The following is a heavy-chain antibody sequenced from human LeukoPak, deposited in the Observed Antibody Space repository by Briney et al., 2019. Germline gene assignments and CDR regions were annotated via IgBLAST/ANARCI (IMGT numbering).Heavy chain of an antibody. D-gene: IGHD6-19*01. Sequence: PGGSLRLSCAASGFTFNRYWMHWVRQVPGKGLVWVSRINSDGSSTTYADSVKGRFTISRDNSKNTLYLQLNTLRADDTAVYYCAKPISGGLAVTADWFAPWGQGTLVVVSS. CDR2: INSDGSST. J-gene: IGHJ5*01. CDR3: AKPISGGLAVTADWFAP. CDR1: GFTFNRYW. V-gene: IGHV3-74*01.